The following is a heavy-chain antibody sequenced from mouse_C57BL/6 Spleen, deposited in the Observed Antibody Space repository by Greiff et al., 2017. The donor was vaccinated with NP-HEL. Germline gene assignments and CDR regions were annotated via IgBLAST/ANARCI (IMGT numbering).Heavy chain of an antibody. CDR2: ILPGSGST. CDR3: ARSLSTMVTTGFAY. J-gene: IGHJ3*01. D-gene: IGHD2-2*01. CDR1: GYTFTGYW. Sequence: VMLVESGAELMKPGASVKLSCKATGYTFTGYWIEWVKQRPGHGLEWIGEILPGSGSTNYNEKFKGKATFTADTSSNTAYMQLSSLTTEDSAIYYCARSLSTMVTTGFAYWGQGTLVTVSA. V-gene: IGHV1-9*01.